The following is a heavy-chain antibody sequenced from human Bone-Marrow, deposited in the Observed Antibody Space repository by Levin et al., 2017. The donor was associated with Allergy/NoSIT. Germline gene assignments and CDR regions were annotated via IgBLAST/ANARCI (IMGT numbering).Heavy chain of an antibody. J-gene: IGHJ4*02. CDR1: GFTFSSYE. Sequence: GGSLRLSCAASGFTFSSYEMNWVRQAPGKGLEWVSYISSSGSTIYYADSVKGRFTISRDNAKNSLYLQMNSLRAEDTAVYYCARDAPYYDFWSGYPPPFDYWGQGTLVTVSS. D-gene: IGHD3-3*01. CDR2: ISSSGSTI. CDR3: ARDAPYYDFWSGYPPPFDY. V-gene: IGHV3-48*03.